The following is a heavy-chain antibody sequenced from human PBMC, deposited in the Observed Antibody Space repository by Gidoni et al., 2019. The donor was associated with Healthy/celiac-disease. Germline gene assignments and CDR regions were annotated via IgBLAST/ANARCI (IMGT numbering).Heavy chain of an antibody. Sequence: QVQLVQSGAEVKKPGASVKVSCKASGYTFTSYDINGVRQATGQGLEWMGWMNPNSGNTGYAPKFQGRVTMTRNTSISTAYMELSSLRSEDTAVYYCARMFAELLSAFDIWGQGTMVTVSS. D-gene: IGHD1-26*01. V-gene: IGHV1-8*01. CDR1: GYTFTSYD. CDR3: ARMFAELLSAFDI. J-gene: IGHJ3*02. CDR2: MNPNSGNT.